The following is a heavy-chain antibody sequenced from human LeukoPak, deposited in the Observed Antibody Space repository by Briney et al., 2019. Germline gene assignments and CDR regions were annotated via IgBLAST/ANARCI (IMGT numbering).Heavy chain of an antibody. Sequence: GGSLRLSCTASGFTLSNSDMNWVRQAPGKGLEWVANIKEDGSENYYVDSVRGRFTISRDNAKNSLYLQMNSLRAEDTAMYYCARAYAGGIFDSWGQGTLVTVSS. D-gene: IGHD3-16*01. V-gene: IGHV3-7*04. CDR3: ARAYAGGIFDS. CDR1: GFTLSNSD. J-gene: IGHJ4*02. CDR2: IKEDGSEN.